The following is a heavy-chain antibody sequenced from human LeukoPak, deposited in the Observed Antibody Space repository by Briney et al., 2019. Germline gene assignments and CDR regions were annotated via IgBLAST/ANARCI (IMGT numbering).Heavy chain of an antibody. V-gene: IGHV3-74*01. Sequence: GGSLTLSCTASGFTFSGDWRHWLRQAPGKGLVWVSRINSDGSSTTYADSVKGRFTITRDTTKNTMYLQMNSLRVEDTAVYYCGRHRIAVAGRGAFDIWGQGTTVTVSS. CDR3: GRHRIAVAGRGAFDI. D-gene: IGHD6-19*01. J-gene: IGHJ3*02. CDR1: GFTFSGDW. CDR2: INSDGSST.